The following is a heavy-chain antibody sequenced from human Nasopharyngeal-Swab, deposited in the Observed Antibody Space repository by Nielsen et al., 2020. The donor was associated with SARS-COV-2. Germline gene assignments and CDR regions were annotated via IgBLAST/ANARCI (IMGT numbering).Heavy chain of an antibody. CDR2: ISSSGSYM. CDR3: ASDSRY. V-gene: IGHV3-21*01. CDR1: GFTFSDYT. D-gene: IGHD2-2*01. Sequence: GESLRLSYAASGFTFSDYTMNWVRQAPGQGLEWVSSISSSGSYMYYTDSVKGRFTMSRDNAKNSLYLQMNSLRAEDTAVYYCASDSRYWGQGTLVTVSS. J-gene: IGHJ4*02.